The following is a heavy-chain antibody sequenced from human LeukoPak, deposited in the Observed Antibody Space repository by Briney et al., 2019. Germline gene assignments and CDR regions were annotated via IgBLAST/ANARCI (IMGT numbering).Heavy chain of an antibody. Sequence: PSETLSLTCTVSGGSVSSSNYYWSWIRQPPGKGLEWIGYIYYSGSTNYNPSLKSRITISADTSKNQFSLKLSSVTAADTAVYYCAREKWSYRRYFDYWGQGTLVTVSS. D-gene: IGHD1-26*01. CDR1: GGSVSSSNYY. V-gene: IGHV4-61*01. J-gene: IGHJ4*02. CDR2: IYYSGST. CDR3: AREKWSYRRYFDY.